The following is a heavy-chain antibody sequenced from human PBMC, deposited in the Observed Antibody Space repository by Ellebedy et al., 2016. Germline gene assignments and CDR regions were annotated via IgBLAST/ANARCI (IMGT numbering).Heavy chain of an antibody. D-gene: IGHD4/OR15-4a*01. CDR2: IKQDGSEK. CDR3: ARGWGANVYMAHLDY. V-gene: IGHV3-7*01. CDR1: GFTFSSYW. J-gene: IGHJ4*02. Sequence: GGSLRLSXAASGFTFSSYWMSWIRQAPEKGLEWVANIKQDGSEKYYVGSVKGRFTISRDNSKSTLYLQMNSLRAEDTAVYYCARGWGANVYMAHLDYWGQGTLVTVSS.